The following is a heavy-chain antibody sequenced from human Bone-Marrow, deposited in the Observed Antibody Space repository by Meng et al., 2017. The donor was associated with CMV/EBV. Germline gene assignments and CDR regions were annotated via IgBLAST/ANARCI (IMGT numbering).Heavy chain of an antibody. V-gene: IGHV3-30*02. Sequence: GESLKISCAASGFTFSSYGMHWVRQAPGKGLEWVAFIRYDGSNKYYADSVKGRFTISRDNAKNSLYLQMNSLRAEDTAVYYCVLVNGPSYYYYGMDVWGQGTTVTVSS. CDR3: VLVNGPSYYYYGMDV. J-gene: IGHJ6*02. CDR2: IRYDGSNK. D-gene: IGHD2-8*01. CDR1: GFTFSSYG.